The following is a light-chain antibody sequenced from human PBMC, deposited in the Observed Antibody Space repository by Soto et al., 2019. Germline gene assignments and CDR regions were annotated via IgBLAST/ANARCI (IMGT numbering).Light chain of an antibody. Sequence: QSVLTQPPSVSAAPGQKVTISCSGSRSNIGENYVSWYQQFPGAAPQLVIYDDDKRPSGIPDRFSGSKSGTSATLGITGFQTGDEADYYCGSWDSSLSAYVFATGTKLTVL. CDR1: RSNIGENY. V-gene: IGLV1-51*01. J-gene: IGLJ1*01. CDR2: DDD. CDR3: GSWDSSLSAYV.